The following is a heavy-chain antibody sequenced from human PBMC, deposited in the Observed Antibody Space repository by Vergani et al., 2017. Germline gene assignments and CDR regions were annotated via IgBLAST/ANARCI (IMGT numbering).Heavy chain of an antibody. CDR2: ISWNSGAV. Sequence: EVDLVESGGGLAQPGGSLRLSCEASGITFWKFGMHWVRQGPGKGLEWVSGISWNSGAVDYADSVRGRFTISRDNAKNSLFLEMNSLRFEDTAVYFCTKGSVYYHENAGHGYDPYTGFDLWGQGTLVTVSS. V-gene: IGHV3-9*01. J-gene: IGHJ3*01. CDR1: GITFWKFG. CDR3: TKGSVYYHENAGHGYDPYTGFDL. D-gene: IGHD5-12*01.